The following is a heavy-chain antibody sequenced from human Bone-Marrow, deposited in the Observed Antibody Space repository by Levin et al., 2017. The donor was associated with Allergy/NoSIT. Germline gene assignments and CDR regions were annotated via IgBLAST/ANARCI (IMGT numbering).Heavy chain of an antibody. CDR3: AKNRGYSSRAMDV. V-gene: IGHV3-23*01. D-gene: IGHD6-13*01. CDR1: GFTFSSYA. CDR2: ISGSSAST. Sequence: GASVKVSCAASGFTFSSYAMTWVRQAPGKGLEWVSAISGSSASTYYADSVKGRFTISRDNSKNTMYLQMNSLRAEDTALYYCAKNRGYSSRAMDVWGQGTTVTVSS. J-gene: IGHJ6*02.